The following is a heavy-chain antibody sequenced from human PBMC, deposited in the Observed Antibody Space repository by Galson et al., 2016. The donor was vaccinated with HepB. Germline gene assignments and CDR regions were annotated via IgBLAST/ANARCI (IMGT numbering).Heavy chain of an antibody. CDR3: VRLPTTHGTYDFWSGPDHIWLDP. V-gene: IGHV1-8*01. Sequence: SVKVSCKASGYTFSKYDLNWVRQATGQGPEWMGWLNPNTGSTGYAQKFQGRVSMTWNTSTTTAYMELTSLISEDTAVYYCVRLPTTHGTYDFWSGPDHIWLDPWGQGTLVIVSS. D-gene: IGHD3-3*01. CDR2: LNPNTGST. J-gene: IGHJ5*02. CDR1: GYTFSKYD.